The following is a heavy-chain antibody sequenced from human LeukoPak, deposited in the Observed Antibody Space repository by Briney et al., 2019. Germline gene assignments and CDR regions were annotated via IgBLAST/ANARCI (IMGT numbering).Heavy chain of an antibody. CDR2: ISAYNGDT. J-gene: IGHJ6*02. D-gene: IGHD2-2*01. V-gene: IGHV1-18*01. Sequence: APVKVSCKASGYTFTRYGVSWVRQAPGQGLEWMGWISAYNGDTNYAQKLQGRVTMTTDTSTSTAYMELRSLRSDDTAVYYCARADCTSTTCYYYYYGMDVWGQGTTVTVPS. CDR1: GYTFTRYG. CDR3: ARADCTSTTCYYYYYGMDV.